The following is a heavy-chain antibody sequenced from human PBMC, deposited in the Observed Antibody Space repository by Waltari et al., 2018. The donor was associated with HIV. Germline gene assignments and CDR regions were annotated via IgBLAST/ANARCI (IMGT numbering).Heavy chain of an antibody. J-gene: IGHJ2*01. D-gene: IGHD2-15*01. CDR2: IYTSGST. CDR3: ARDQLDYCSGGSCYLYFDL. Sequence: PAGKGLEWIGHIYTSGSTNYNPSLKSRVTISVDTSKNLFSLKMSSVTAADTAVYYCARDQLDYCSGGSCYLYFDLWGRGTQLTVSS. V-gene: IGHV4-61*09.